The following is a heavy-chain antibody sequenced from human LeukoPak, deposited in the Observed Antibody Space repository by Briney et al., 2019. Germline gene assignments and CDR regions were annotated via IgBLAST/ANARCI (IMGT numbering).Heavy chain of an antibody. D-gene: IGHD3-22*01. J-gene: IGHJ3*02. CDR2: ISAYNGNT. CDR3: ARDSRSNSGQDVMPDYYDSSGYYYGDAFDI. V-gene: IGHV1-18*01. Sequence: GASVKVSCKASGYTFTSYGISWVRQAPGQGLEWMGWISAYNGNTNYAQKLQGRVTMTTDTSTSTAYMELSSLRSEDTAVYYCARDSRSNSGQDVMPDYYDSSGYYYGDAFDIWGQGTMVTVSS. CDR1: GYTFTSYG.